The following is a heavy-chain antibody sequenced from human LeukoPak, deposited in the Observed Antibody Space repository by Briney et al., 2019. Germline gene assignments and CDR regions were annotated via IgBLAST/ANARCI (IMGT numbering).Heavy chain of an antibody. Sequence: PGGSLRLSCAASAFTFSTYAMHWVREAPGKGLEYVSAISSNGGSTYYANSVKDRFTISRDNSKNTLYLQMGSLRPEDMAVYYCARDSYYDVLTGYPDYWGQGTLVTVSS. D-gene: IGHD3-9*01. V-gene: IGHV3-64*01. CDR3: ARDSYYDVLTGYPDY. J-gene: IGHJ4*02. CDR1: AFTFSTYA. CDR2: ISSNGGST.